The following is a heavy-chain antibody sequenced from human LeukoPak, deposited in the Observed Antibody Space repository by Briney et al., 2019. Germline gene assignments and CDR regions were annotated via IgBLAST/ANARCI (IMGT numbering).Heavy chain of an antibody. V-gene: IGHV3-33*08. CDR1: GFNFSSYG. D-gene: IGHD2-15*01. CDR3: VRDVVDDAFDI. CDR2: IWYDGSNK. J-gene: IGHJ3*02. Sequence: GGSLRLSCAASGFNFSSYGMHWVRQAPGKGLEWVAVIWYDGSNKYYADSVKGRFTISRDNPKNTLYLQMNSLRAEDTAMYYCVRDVVDDAFDIWGQGTMVTVSS.